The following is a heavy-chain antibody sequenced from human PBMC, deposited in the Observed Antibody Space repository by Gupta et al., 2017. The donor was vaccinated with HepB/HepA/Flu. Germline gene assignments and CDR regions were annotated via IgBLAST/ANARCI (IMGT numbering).Heavy chain of an antibody. J-gene: IGHJ3*01. D-gene: IGHD3-22*01. V-gene: IGHV3-7*01. Sequence: QLVESGGGLVQPGGSLRLSCAASGFTITNYWITWVRQAPGKGLEWVANINKDGNEKNYVDSVKGRFTISRDNADNSVSLLMTSLTAEDTAVYYCARDDSPYQQRSGSFFHYDAFDVWGLGTMVTVSS. CDR1: GFTITNYW. CDR2: INKDGNEK. CDR3: ARDDSPYQQRSGSFFHYDAFDV.